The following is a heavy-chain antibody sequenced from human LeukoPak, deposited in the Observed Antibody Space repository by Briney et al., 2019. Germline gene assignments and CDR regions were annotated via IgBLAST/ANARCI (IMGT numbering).Heavy chain of an antibody. CDR3: ARYDNGKDYFDY. Sequence: GGSLGLSCAASGFSVTRNYVIWVRQAPGKGLEWVSLMYSGGGTSYADSVKGRFTISRDTSKNTLYLQMSSLRAEDTALYYCARYDNGKDYFDYWGQGTLVTVSS. CDR1: GFSVTRNY. D-gene: IGHD1-1*01. J-gene: IGHJ4*02. V-gene: IGHV3-53*01. CDR2: MYSGGGT.